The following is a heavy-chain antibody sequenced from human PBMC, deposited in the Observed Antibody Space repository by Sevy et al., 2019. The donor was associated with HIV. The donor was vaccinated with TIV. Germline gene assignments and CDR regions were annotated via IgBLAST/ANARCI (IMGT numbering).Heavy chain of an antibody. D-gene: IGHD5-18*01. CDR2: MKQDGSEK. V-gene: IGHV3-7*01. J-gene: IGHJ4*02. CDR3: VREGLGGYSYSLDC. Sequence: GGYLRLSCAASGFTFSSYWMSWVRQAPGKGLEWVDTMKQDGSEKYYVDSVKGRFTISRDNARNSLYLQINSLRAEDTGLYYCVREGLGGYSYSLDCWGQGTLVTVSS. CDR1: GFTFSSYW.